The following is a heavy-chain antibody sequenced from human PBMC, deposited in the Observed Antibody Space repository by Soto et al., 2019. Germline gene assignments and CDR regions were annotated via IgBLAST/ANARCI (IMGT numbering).Heavy chain of an antibody. V-gene: IGHV4-59*08. Sequence: SETLSLTCTVSGGSITSYYWSWIRQPPGKGLEWIGCIYFSGSANYNPSLKSRVTISVDTSKNQFSLKLSSVTAADTAVYYCARRYSGYGDYWGQGTLVTVSS. CDR2: IYFSGSA. CDR3: ARRYSGYGDY. J-gene: IGHJ4*02. CDR1: GGSITSYY. D-gene: IGHD5-12*01.